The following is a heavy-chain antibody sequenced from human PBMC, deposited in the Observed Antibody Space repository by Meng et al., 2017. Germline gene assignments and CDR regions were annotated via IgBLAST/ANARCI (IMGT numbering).Heavy chain of an antibody. D-gene: IGHD4-17*01. CDR2: ISYDGSNK. Sequence: GESLKISCAASGFTFSSYAMHWVRQAPGKGLEWVAVISYDGSNKYYADSVKGRFTISRDNAKNSLYLQMNSLRAEDTAVYYCASLTMTTVFNFDYWGQGTLVTVSS. V-gene: IGHV3-30*04. J-gene: IGHJ4*02. CDR1: GFTFSSYA. CDR3: ASLTMTTVFNFDY.